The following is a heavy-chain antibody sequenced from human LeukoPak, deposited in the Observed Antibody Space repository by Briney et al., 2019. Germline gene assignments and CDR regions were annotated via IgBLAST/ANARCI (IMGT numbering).Heavy chain of an antibody. CDR1: GYTFTGYY. J-gene: IGHJ4*02. Sequence: ASVKVSCKASGYTFTGYYMHLVRQAPGQGLEWMGWINPNSGSTNYAQKFQGRVTMTRDTSISTAYMELSRLRSDDTAVYYCARVSGYCSSTSCYRKYTFDYWGQGTLVTVSS. D-gene: IGHD2-2*02. V-gene: IGHV1-2*02. CDR3: ARVSGYCSSTSCYRKYTFDY. CDR2: INPNSGST.